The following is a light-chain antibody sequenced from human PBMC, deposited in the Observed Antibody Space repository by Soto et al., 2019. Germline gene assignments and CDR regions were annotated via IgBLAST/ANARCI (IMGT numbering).Light chain of an antibody. J-gene: IGLJ1*01. Sequence: QSALTQPASVSGSPGQSITISCTGTSSDVGGYDYVSWYQQHPGKAPKLMIYDVSNRPSGVSNRFSGYKSGNTASLTISGLQAEDEADYYCSSYRSSSTCSYVFGTGTKLTVL. CDR3: SSYRSSSTCSYV. V-gene: IGLV2-14*01. CDR1: SSDVGGYDY. CDR2: DVS.